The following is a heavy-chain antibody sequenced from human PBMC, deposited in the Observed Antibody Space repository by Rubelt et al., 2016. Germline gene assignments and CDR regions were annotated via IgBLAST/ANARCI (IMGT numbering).Heavy chain of an antibody. J-gene: IGHJ3*01. V-gene: IGHV4-39*01. CDR2: INYSGNT. Sequence: QPQLQESGPGLVKPSETLSLTCTVSGDSISSTAYYWGWIRQPPGKGLECIGTINYSGNTYYNPSLKSRVTMSVDTSKSLFALKLSSVTDADTGVYYCAGQCARHGEWAVDVWGQGTMVTVAS. CDR1: GDSISSTAYY. D-gene: IGHD3-10*01. CDR3: AGQCARHGEWAVDV.